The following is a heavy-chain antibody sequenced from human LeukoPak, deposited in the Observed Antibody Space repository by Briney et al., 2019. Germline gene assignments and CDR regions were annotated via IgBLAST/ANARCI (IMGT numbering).Heavy chain of an antibody. CDR1: GYTFTSYG. CDR2: ISAYNGNT. V-gene: IGHV1-18*01. J-gene: IGHJ6*02. Sequence: ASVKVSCKASGYTFTSYGISWVRQAPGQGLEWMGWISAYNGNTNYAQKLQGRVTMTTDTSTNTAYMELRSLRSDDTAVYYCARDLVPAAMMDYYYYGMDVWGQGTTVTVSS. D-gene: IGHD2-2*01. CDR3: ARDLVPAAMMDYYYYGMDV.